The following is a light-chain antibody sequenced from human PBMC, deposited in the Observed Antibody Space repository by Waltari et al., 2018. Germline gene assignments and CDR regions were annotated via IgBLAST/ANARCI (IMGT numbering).Light chain of an antibody. Sequence: QMTQSPSSLSASVGDRVTIACRASQSISTYLNWYRHKPGKAPELLIFAASSLQSGVPSRFSGRGSGTDFTLTISSLQAEDFETYYCQQSYTPPPTFGQGTRLDIK. CDR1: QSISTY. J-gene: IGKJ5*01. CDR3: QQSYTPPPT. V-gene: IGKV1-39*01. CDR2: AAS.